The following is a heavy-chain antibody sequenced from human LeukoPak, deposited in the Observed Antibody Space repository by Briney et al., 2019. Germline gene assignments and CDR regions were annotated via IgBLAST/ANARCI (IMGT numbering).Heavy chain of an antibody. CDR3: ARGVVPASHFDY. J-gene: IGHJ4*02. V-gene: IGHV4-4*07. CDR2: IYTSGGT. Sequence: PSETLSLTCSASGGSISYYYWTWIRQAAGKGLEWVGSIYTSGGTNYNPSLKSRVTMSVDTSKNQFSLKLSSVTAADTAVYYCARGVVPASHFDYWGQGTLVTVAS. CDR1: GGSISYYY. D-gene: IGHD2-2*01.